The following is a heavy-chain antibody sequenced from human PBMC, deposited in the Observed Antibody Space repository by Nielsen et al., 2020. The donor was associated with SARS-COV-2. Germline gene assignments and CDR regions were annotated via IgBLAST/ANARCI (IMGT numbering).Heavy chain of an antibody. D-gene: IGHD6-19*01. CDR2: INHSGST. J-gene: IGHJ5*02. Sequence: SETLSLTCAVYGGSFSGYYWSWIRQPPGKGLEWIGEINHSGSTNYNPSLKSRVTISVDTSKNQFSLKLSSVTAADTAVYYCARQDQWLVGWFDPWGQGTLVTVSS. CDR3: ARQDQWLVGWFDP. CDR1: GGSFSGYY. V-gene: IGHV4-34*01.